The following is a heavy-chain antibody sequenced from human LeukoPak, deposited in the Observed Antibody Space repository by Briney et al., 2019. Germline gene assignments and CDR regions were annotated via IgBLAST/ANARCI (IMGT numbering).Heavy chain of an antibody. CDR3: GSGYYYVDAFDI. Sequence: SEILSLTCAVYGGSFSGYYWSWIRQPPGKGLEWIGEINHSGSTNYNPSLKSRVTISVDTSKNQFSLKLSSVTAADTAVYYCGSGYYYVDAFDIWGQGTMVTVSS. V-gene: IGHV4-34*01. CDR2: INHSGST. D-gene: IGHD3-22*01. CDR1: GGSFSGYY. J-gene: IGHJ3*02.